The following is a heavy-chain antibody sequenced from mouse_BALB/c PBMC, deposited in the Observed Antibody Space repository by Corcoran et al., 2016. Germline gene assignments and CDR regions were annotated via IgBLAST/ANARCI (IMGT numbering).Heavy chain of an antibody. CDR3: ARASAAYFDY. V-gene: IGHV14-3*02. J-gene: IGHJ2*01. Sequence: VQLQQSGAELVKPGASVKLSCTASGFNIKDTYMHWVKQRPEQGREWSGRIDPANGNTKYDPKFQGKATITADTSSNTAYLQLSSLTSEDTAVYYCARASAAYFDYWGQGTTLTVSS. D-gene: IGHD6-1*01. CDR1: GFNIKDTY. CDR2: IDPANGNT.